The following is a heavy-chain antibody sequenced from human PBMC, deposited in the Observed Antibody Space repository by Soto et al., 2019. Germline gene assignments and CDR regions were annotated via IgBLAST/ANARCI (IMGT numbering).Heavy chain of an antibody. D-gene: IGHD3-10*01. CDR2: LYYSGST. CDR3: ASLMGMVRAEGLDV. CDR1: GGSISSSSYY. V-gene: IGHV4-39*01. J-gene: IGHJ6*02. Sequence: QLQLQESGPGLVKPPETLSLTCTVSGGSISSSSYYWGWIRQPPGKGLEYIGSLYYSGSTYYDPSLKSRVTISMDASKNQFSLKLSSVTAADTAVYYCASLMGMVRAEGLDVWGQGTTVTVSS.